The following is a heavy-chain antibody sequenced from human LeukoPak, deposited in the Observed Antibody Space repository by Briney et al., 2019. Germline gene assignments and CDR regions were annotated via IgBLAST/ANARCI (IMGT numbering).Heavy chain of an antibody. V-gene: IGHV4-38-2*02. CDR1: GYSISSGYY. Sequence: SETLSLTCTVSGYSISSGYYWGWIRQPPGKGLEWIGSIYHSGSTYYNPSLKGRVTISVDTSKNQFSLKLSSVTAADTAVYYCARGTPVAGTSLFDYWGQGTLVTVSS. CDR2: IYHSGST. D-gene: IGHD6-19*01. CDR3: ARGTPVAGTSLFDY. J-gene: IGHJ4*02.